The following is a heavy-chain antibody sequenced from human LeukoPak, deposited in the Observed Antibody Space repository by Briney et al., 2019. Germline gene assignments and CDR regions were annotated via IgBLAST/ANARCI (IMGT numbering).Heavy chain of an antibody. CDR2: ISYDGSNK. D-gene: IGHD4-17*01. J-gene: IGHJ3*02. CDR3: ARSYGDYRDDAFDI. Sequence: GGSLRLSCAASGFTFSSYGMHWVRQAPGKGLEWVAVISYDGSNKYYADSVKGRFTISRDNAKNSLYLQMNSLRAEDTAVYYCARSYGDYRDDAFDIWGQGTMVTVSS. CDR1: GFTFSSYG. V-gene: IGHV3-30*03.